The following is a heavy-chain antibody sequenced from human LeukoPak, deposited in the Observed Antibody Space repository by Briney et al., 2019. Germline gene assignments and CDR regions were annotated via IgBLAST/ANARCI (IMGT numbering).Heavy chain of an antibody. CDR1: GYTFTNYY. CDR3: ARDGGSVYDILTGYYGHYFDY. J-gene: IGHJ4*02. Sequence: ASVKVSCKASGYTFTNYYIHWVRQAPGQGLEWMGIINPAGGSTGYAQKFQGRVTMTRDTSTSTAYMELRSLRSDDTAVYYCARDGGSVYDILTGYYGHYFDYWGQGTLVTVSS. D-gene: IGHD3-9*01. V-gene: IGHV1-46*01. CDR2: INPAGGST.